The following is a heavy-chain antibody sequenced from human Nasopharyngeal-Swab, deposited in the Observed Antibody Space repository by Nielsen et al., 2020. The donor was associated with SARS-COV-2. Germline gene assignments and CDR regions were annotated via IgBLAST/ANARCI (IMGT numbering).Heavy chain of an antibody. CDR2: ISSSSSYI. CDR1: GFTFSSYG. J-gene: IGHJ6*03. Sequence: GESLKISCAASGFTFSSYGMNWVRQAPGKGLEWVSSISSSSSYIYYADSVKGRFTISRDNAKNSLYLQMNSLRAEDTAVYYCARSPSYYDFWSGYSFNYYYYYYMDVWGKGTTVTVSS. D-gene: IGHD3-3*01. CDR3: ARSPSYYDFWSGYSFNYYYYYYMDV. V-gene: IGHV3-21*01.